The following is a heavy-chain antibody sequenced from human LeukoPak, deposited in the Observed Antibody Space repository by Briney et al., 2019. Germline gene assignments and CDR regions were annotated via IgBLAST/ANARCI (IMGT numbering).Heavy chain of an antibody. CDR3: ARHPERYSYFDY. D-gene: IGHD5-18*01. CDR1: GGSISSSSYY. CDR2: IYYTGSA. V-gene: IGHV4-39*01. Sequence: PSETLSLTCTVSGGSISSSSYYWGWIRQPPGKGLEWIVSIYYTGSAYYNPSLKNRVTMSVDTSKNQFSLRLSSVTAADTAVYSCARHPERYSYFDYWGQGTLVTVSS. J-gene: IGHJ4*02.